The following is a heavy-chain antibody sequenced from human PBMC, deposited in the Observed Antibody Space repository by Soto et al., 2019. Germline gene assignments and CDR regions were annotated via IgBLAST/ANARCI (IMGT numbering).Heavy chain of an antibody. CDR2: ISSSSSYI. CDR1: GFTFSSYS. CDR3: ARDLRPKSLTYYYGSGSSSHGMDV. D-gene: IGHD3-10*01. J-gene: IGHJ6*02. Sequence: PGGSLRLSCAASGFTFSSYSMSWVRQAPGKGLEWVSSISSSSSYIYYADSVKGRFTISRDNAKNSLYLQMNSLRAEDTAVYYCARDLRPKSLTYYYGSGSSSHGMDVWGQGTTVTVSS. V-gene: IGHV3-21*01.